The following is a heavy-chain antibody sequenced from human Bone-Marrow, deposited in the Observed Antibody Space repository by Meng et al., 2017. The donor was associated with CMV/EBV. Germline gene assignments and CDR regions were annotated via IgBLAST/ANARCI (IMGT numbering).Heavy chain of an antibody. V-gene: IGHV3-74*01. CDR1: GFTFSSYG. CDR3: ARGDYDFWSGYYPHYYYYYGMDV. CDR2: INSDGSST. Sequence: GGSLRLSCAASGFTFSSYGMHWVRQAPGKGLVWVSRINSDGSSTSYADSVKGRFTISRDNAKNTLYLQMNSLRAEDTAVYYCARGDYDFWSGYYPHYYYYYGMDVWGQGTTVTVSS. J-gene: IGHJ6*02. D-gene: IGHD3-3*01.